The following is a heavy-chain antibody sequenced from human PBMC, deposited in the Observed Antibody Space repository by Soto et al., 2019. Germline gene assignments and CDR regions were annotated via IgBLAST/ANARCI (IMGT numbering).Heavy chain of an antibody. J-gene: IGHJ5*02. CDR1: GFSLSTSGVG. D-gene: IGHD2-15*01. CDR3: AHRRGGYCSGGSCYDWFDR. Sequence: QITLKESGPTLVKPTQTLTLTCTFSGFSLSTSGVGVGWIRQPPGKALEWLALIYWDDDKRYSPSLKSRLTITKDTSKNQVVLTMTNMDPVDTATYYCAHRRGGYCSGGSCYDWFDRWGQGTLVTVSS. V-gene: IGHV2-5*02. CDR2: IYWDDDK.